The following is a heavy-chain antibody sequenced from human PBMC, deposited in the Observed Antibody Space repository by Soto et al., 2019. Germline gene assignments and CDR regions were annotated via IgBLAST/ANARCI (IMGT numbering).Heavy chain of an antibody. V-gene: IGHV1-2*04. Sequence: QVQLVQSGAEVKKPGASVKVSCKASGYSFTDYHIHWVRQAPGQGLEWLGRINPNSGGTSTAQKFQGWGTMTTDTAISTASMELTRLTSDDPAIYYCARGDSTDCSNGVCSFFYNHDMDVWGQGTTVTVSS. J-gene: IGHJ6*02. CDR3: ARGDSTDCSNGVCSFFYNHDMDV. D-gene: IGHD2-8*01. CDR2: INPNSGGT. CDR1: GYSFTDYH.